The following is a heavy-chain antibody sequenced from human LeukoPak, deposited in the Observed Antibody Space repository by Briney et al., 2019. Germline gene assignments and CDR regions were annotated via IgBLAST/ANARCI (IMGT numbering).Heavy chain of an antibody. CDR1: GGSISSYY. CDR2: IYYSGST. Sequence: SETLSLTCTVSGGSISSYYWSWIRQPPGKGLEWIGYIYYSGSTNYNPSLKSRVTISVDTSKNQFSLKLSSVTAADTAVYYCARVGDIVVVVAATPDNWFDPWGQGTLVTVSS. D-gene: IGHD2-15*01. J-gene: IGHJ5*02. V-gene: IGHV4-59*12. CDR3: ARVGDIVVVVAATPDNWFDP.